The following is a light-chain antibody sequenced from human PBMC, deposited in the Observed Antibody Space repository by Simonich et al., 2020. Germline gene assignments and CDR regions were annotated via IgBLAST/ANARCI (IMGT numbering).Light chain of an antibody. Sequence: DIVMTQSPDSLAVSLGERATINCKSRQSVLYSSNNKNYLAWYQQKPGEPPKLLIYWETTRESGFPDRFSGSGSGTDFTLTISSRQAEDVAVYYCQQYYSTPYTFGQGTKLEIK. V-gene: IGKV4-1*01. CDR1: QSVLYSSNNKNY. CDR2: WET. CDR3: QQYYSTPYT. J-gene: IGKJ2*01.